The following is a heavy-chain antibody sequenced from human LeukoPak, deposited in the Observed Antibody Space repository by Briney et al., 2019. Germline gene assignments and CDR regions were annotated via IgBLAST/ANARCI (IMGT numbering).Heavy chain of an antibody. Sequence: ASVKVSCKASGGTFSSYTISWVRQAPGQGLEWMGWISAYNGNTSYAQKLQGRATMTTDTSTSTAYMELRSLRSDDTAVYYCAILGSERLGTAFDYWGQGTLVTVSS. CDR2: ISAYNGNT. CDR3: AILGSERLGTAFDY. D-gene: IGHD6-25*01. J-gene: IGHJ4*02. CDR1: GGTFSSYT. V-gene: IGHV1-18*01.